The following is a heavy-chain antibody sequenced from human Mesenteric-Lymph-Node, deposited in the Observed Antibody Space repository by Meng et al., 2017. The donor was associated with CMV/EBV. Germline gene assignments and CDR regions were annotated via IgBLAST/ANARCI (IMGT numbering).Heavy chain of an antibody. V-gene: IGHV3-9*01. CDR3: AKLRDAFDI. CDR1: GFTFDDYA. J-gene: IGHJ3*02. CDR2: ISWNSGSI. Sequence: SLKISCAASGFTFDDYAMHWVRQAPGKGLEWVSGISWNSGSIGYADSVKGRFTISRENAKNSLYLQMNSLRAEDTAVYYCAKLRDAFDIWGQGTMVTVSS. D-gene: IGHD4-17*01.